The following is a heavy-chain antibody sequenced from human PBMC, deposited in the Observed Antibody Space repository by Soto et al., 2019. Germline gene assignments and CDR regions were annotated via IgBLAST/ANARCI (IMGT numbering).Heavy chain of an antibody. CDR3: ARNGAYCNDY. D-gene: IGHD2-15*01. V-gene: IGHV4-4*02. CDR2: IVHTGST. Sequence: QMQLQESGPGLVKPSGTLSLTCAVSDGSISSGHWWSWVRQPPGKGLEWIGEIVHTGSTNYNPSLTSRVTISIDKSKNQFYLYLHSITAADTAVYYCARNGAYCNDYWGQGTLVTVSS. J-gene: IGHJ4*02. CDR1: DGSISSGHW.